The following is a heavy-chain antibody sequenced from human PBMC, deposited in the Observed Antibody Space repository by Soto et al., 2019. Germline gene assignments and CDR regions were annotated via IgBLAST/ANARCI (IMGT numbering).Heavy chain of an antibody. J-gene: IGHJ4*02. CDR2: ISYDGSNK. V-gene: IGHV3-30-3*01. CDR3: ARDPYPQQLLREIGAARPGNY. CDR1: GFTFSSYA. D-gene: IGHD6-6*01. Sequence: PGGSLRLSCAASGFTFSSYAMHWVRQAPGKGLEWVAVISYDGSNKYYADSVKGRFTISRDNSKNTLYLQMNSLRAEDTAVYYCARDPYPQQLLREIGAARPGNYWVQGTLVTVSS.